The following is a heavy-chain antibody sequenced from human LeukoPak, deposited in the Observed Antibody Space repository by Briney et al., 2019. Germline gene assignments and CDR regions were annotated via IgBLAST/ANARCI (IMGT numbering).Heavy chain of an antibody. CDR3: AREAEDYYDSSGRWGGLDY. J-gene: IGHJ4*02. CDR2: ISSSSSYI. V-gene: IGHV3-21*01. D-gene: IGHD3-22*01. Sequence: PGGSLRLSCAASGFTFSSYSMNWVRQAPGKGLEWVSSISSSSSYIYYADSVKGRFTISRDNAKNSLYLQMNSLRAEDTAVYYCAREAEDYYDSSGRWGGLDYWGQGTLVTVSS. CDR1: GFTFSSYS.